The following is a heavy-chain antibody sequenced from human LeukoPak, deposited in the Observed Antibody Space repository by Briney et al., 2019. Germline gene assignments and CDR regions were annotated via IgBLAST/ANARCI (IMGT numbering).Heavy chain of an antibody. CDR1: GFTFSSYG. CDR2: ISYDGSTT. J-gene: IGHJ3*02. D-gene: IGHD5-24*01. CDR3: ARTPPNYSGDASDI. V-gene: IGHV3-30*03. Sequence: GGSLRLSCAASGFTFSSYGMHWVRQAPGKGLEWVAVISYDGSTTYYSDSVKGRFTISRDIAKNSLYLQMNSLRAEDTAVYYCARTPPNYSGDASDIWGQGTMVTVSS.